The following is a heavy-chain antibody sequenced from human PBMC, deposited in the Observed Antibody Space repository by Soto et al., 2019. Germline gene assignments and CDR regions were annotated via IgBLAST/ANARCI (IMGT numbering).Heavy chain of an antibody. J-gene: IGHJ4*02. D-gene: IGHD2-15*01. CDR1: GGSISSGGYY. Sequence: SETLSLTCTVSGGSISSGGYYWSWIRQHPGKGLEWIGYIYYSGSTYYNPSLKSRVTISVDTSKNQFSLKLSSVTAADTAVYYCARDRGYCSGGSRSALYYFDYWGQGTLVTVSS. CDR2: IYYSGST. CDR3: ARDRGYCSGGSRSALYYFDY. V-gene: IGHV4-31*03.